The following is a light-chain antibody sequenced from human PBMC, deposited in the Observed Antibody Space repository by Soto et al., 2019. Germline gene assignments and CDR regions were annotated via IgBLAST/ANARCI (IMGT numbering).Light chain of an antibody. CDR1: QSLSSNY. CDR2: GAS. Sequence: EIVLTHSPGTLSLSPGERATLSCSASQSLSSNYLAWYQQKPGQAPRLLIYGASSRTTGIPDRFSGSGSGTDFTLTISRLEPEDFAVFYCHQCDSSPWTFGQGTKVDIK. CDR3: HQCDSSPWT. J-gene: IGKJ1*01. V-gene: IGKV3-20*01.